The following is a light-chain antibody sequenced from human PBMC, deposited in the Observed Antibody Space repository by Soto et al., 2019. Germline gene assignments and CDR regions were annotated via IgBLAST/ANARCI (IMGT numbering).Light chain of an antibody. V-gene: IGLV2-14*01. J-gene: IGLJ1*01. Sequence: QSVLTQPASGSGSPGRAITISCTGTSSDVGGYNYVSWYQQQPGKAPKFMIYDVRNRPSGASDRFSGSKSGNTASLTISGLQAEDEADYYCCSYTTRNNRQIVFRTGTKVTVL. CDR2: DVR. CDR3: CSYTTRNNRQIV. CDR1: SSDVGGYNY.